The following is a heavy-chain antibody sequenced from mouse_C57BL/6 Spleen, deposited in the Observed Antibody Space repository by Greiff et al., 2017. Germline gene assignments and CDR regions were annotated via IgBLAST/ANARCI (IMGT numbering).Heavy chain of an antibody. V-gene: IGHV1-82*01. J-gene: IGHJ1*03. CDR1: GYAFSSSW. CDR3: ARPYGYYGNYWYFDV. Sequence: QVQLKESGPELVKPGASVKISCKASGYAFSSSWMNWVKQRPGKGLEWIGRIYPGDGDTNYNGKFKGKATLTADKSSSTAYMQLSSLTSEDSAVYFCARPYGYYGNYWYFDVWGTGTTVTVSS. CDR2: IYPGDGDT. D-gene: IGHD2-1*01.